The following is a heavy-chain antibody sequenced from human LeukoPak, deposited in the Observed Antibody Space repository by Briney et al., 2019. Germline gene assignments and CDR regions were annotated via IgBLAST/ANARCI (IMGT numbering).Heavy chain of an antibody. CDR2: LSSDGVNK. CDR3: ASSGYSYYYYGMDV. V-gene: IGHV3-30-3*01. Sequence: GGSLRLSCAASGFTFSSYPMHWVRQTPGKGLQWVAILSSDGVNKRYADSVEGRFTISRDNFKNTFYLQMNSLRAEDTAVYYCASSGYSYYYYGMDVWGQGTTVTVSS. J-gene: IGHJ6*02. D-gene: IGHD3-22*01. CDR1: GFTFSSYP.